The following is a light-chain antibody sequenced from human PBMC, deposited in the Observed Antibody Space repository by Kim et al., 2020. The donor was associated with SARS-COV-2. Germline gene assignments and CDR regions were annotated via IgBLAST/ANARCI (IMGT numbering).Light chain of an antibody. Sequence: EIVMTQSPATLSVSPGETVTLSCRARQSVDRNLAWYQQKPGQAPRVLIYGASTRATGLPARISGSGSGTDFTLTISSLQSEDFAVYYCQQYENWPRTFGQGTKVDIK. CDR2: GAS. V-gene: IGKV3-15*01. J-gene: IGKJ1*01. CDR1: QSVDRN. CDR3: QQYENWPRT.